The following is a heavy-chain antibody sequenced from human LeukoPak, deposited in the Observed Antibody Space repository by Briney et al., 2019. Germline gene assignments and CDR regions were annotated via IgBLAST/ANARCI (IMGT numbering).Heavy chain of an antibody. CDR3: ARGYCSSTSCYKLDY. D-gene: IGHD2-2*02. V-gene: IGHV4-39*01. Sequence: SETLSLTCTVSGDSISRSTYYWAWIRQPPGKGLEWIGSIYYSGSTYYNPSLKSRVTISVDTSKNQFSLKLSSVTAADTAVYYCARGYCSSTSCYKLDYWGQGTLVTVSS. CDR1: GDSISRSTYY. J-gene: IGHJ4*02. CDR2: IYYSGST.